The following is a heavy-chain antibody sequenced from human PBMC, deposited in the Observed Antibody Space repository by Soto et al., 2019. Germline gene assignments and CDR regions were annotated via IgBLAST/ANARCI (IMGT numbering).Heavy chain of an antibody. J-gene: IGHJ4*02. CDR3: ARGHSRSPWTPGND. V-gene: IGHV1-46*01. Sequence: QVQLVQSGAEVKKPGASVKVSCKASGYTFTNYYMHWVRQAPGQGLEWRGIMNPSDGSTSYLQKFQGRVTTTRDTSTSTVHMELISLRSEDTDMYYCARGHSRSPWTPGNDWGQGTLVTVSS. CDR2: MNPSDGST. CDR1: GYTFTNYY. D-gene: IGHD6-6*01.